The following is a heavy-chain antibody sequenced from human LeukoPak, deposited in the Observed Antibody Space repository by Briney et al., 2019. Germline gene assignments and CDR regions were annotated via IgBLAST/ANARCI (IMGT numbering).Heavy chain of an antibody. J-gene: IGHJ4*01. Sequence: PSEPLSLTCTVTGYSISTGYYWGWIRLTPGKGLEWIGSLYDSGSRYYNPSLRSRVTISVDTSKNEFFLKLNSVTAADSGVYYFARFNPESYFWGHGSRVTASS. CDR3: ARFNPESYF. CDR1: GYSISTGYY. V-gene: IGHV4-38-2*02. CDR2: LYDSGSR.